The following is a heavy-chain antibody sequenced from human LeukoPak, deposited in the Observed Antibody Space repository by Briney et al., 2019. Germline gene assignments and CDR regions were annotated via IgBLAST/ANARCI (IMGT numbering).Heavy chain of an antibody. CDR1: GGSISGGGYY. CDR3: ARDPSGYVGDDAFDI. CDR2: IYHSGST. J-gene: IGHJ3*02. Sequence: SQTLSLTCTVSGGSISGGGYYWTWIRQPPGKGLEWIGYIYHSGSTYYNPSLKSRVTISLDRSRNQFSLKLSSVTAADTAVYYCARDPSGYVGDDAFDIWGQGTMVTVSS. V-gene: IGHV4-30-2*01. D-gene: IGHD3-22*01.